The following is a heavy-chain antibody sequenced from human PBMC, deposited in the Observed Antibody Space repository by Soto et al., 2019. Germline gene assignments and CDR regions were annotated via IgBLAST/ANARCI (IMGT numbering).Heavy chain of an antibody. CDR3: ASGVVVPAAIFKFWLGR. Sequence: ASVKVSCKASGYTFTSYGISWVRQAPGQGLEWMGWISAYNGNTNYAQKLQGRVTMTTDTSTSTAYMELRSLRSDDTAVYYCASGVVVPAAIFKFWLGRWGQGTLGAVGS. CDR2: ISAYNGNT. V-gene: IGHV1-18*01. J-gene: IGHJ5*02. D-gene: IGHD2-2*02. CDR1: GYTFTSYG.